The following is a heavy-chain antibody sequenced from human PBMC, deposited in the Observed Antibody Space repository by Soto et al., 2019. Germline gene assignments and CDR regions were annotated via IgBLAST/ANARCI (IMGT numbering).Heavy chain of an antibody. J-gene: IGHJ5*02. V-gene: IGHV1-69*13. CDR1: GGTFSSYA. CDR3: ARVMVGIAAAGPYNWFDP. CDR2: IIHIFGTA. D-gene: IGHD6-13*01. Sequence: ASVKVSCKASGGTFSSYAISWVRQAPGQGLEWMGGIIHIFGTANYAQKFQGRVTITADGSTSTAYMELSSLRSEDTAVYYCARVMVGIAAAGPYNWFDPWGQGTLVTVSS.